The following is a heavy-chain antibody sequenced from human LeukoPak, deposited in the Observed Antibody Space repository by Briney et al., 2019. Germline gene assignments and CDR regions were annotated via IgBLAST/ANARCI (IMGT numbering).Heavy chain of an antibody. J-gene: IGHJ4*02. V-gene: IGHV3-23*01. Sequence: GGSLRLSCAASGFTFSSYAMSWVRQAPGKGLEWVSAISGSGGSTYHADSVKGRFTISRDHSKNTVFLQMNSLRAEDTAVYYCARVDSSGWFFFDYWGQGTLVTVSS. CDR3: ARVDSSGWFFFDY. CDR1: GFTFSSYA. D-gene: IGHD6-19*01. CDR2: ISGSGGST.